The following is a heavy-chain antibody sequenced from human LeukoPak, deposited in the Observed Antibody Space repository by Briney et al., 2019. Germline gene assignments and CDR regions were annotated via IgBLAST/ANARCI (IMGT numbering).Heavy chain of an antibody. CDR3: ARSAGSGWYRAPYYYYGMDV. D-gene: IGHD6-19*01. Sequence: NPGGSLRLSCAASGFTFSSYRMNWVRQAPGKGLEWVSSISSSSSYIYYADSVKGRFTISRDNAKNSLYLQMNSLRAEDTAVYYCARSAGSGWYRAPYYYYGMDVWGQGTTVTVSS. J-gene: IGHJ6*02. V-gene: IGHV3-21*01. CDR2: ISSSSSYI. CDR1: GFTFSSYR.